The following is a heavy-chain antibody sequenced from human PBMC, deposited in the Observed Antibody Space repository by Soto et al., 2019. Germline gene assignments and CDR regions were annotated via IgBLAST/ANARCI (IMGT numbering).Heavy chain of an antibody. V-gene: IGHV3-11*06. CDR1: GLNFGLSF. Sequence: NPGGSLRLSCAASGLNFGLSFMIWMRQRPGKGLEWVSFISHNSDYTNYADSVRGRFTISRDNDKSSIYLQMNSLRADDTAVNYCANIHYGSLDYWGQGTLVTVSS. J-gene: IGHJ4*02. CDR3: ANIHYGSLDY. CDR2: ISHNSDYT. D-gene: IGHD4-17*01.